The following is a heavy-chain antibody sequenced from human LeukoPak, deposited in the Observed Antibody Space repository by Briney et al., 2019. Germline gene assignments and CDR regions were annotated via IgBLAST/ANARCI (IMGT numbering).Heavy chain of an antibody. J-gene: IGHJ6*02. D-gene: IGHD3-10*01. CDR1: GFTFSSYG. V-gene: IGHV3-30*18. Sequence: PGRSLRLSCAASGFTFSSYGMHWVRQAPGKGLEWVAVISYDGSNKYFADSVKGRFTISRDNSKNTLYLQMNSLRAEDTAVYYCAKERVVLLWFGEGMDVWGQGTTVTVSS. CDR3: AKERVVLLWFGEGMDV. CDR2: ISYDGSNK.